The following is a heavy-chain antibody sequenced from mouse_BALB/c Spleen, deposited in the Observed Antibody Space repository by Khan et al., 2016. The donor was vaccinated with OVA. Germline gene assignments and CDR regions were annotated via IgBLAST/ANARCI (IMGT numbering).Heavy chain of an antibody. CDR1: GFSLTNYG. J-gene: IGHJ4*01. CDR3: ARQPYYHYNVMDY. V-gene: IGHV2-6-1*01. D-gene: IGHD2-10*01. Sequence: QVQRKQSGPGLVAPSQSLSITCTISGFSLTNYGVHWVRQPPGKGLEWLVLMWSDGSTTYNSALKSRLTISKDNSKSQVFLKMNSLQTDDTAMYFCARQPYYHYNVMDYWGQGTSVTVSS. CDR2: MWSDGST.